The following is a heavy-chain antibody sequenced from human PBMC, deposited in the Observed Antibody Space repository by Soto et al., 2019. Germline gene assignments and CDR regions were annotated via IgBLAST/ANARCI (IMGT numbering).Heavy chain of an antibody. V-gene: IGHV3-30*18. Sequence: GGSLRLSCAASGFTFSSYGMHWVRQAPGKGLEWVAVISYDGSNKYYADSVKGRFTISRDNSKNTLYLQMNSLRAEDTAVYYCAKGRYYYDSSGYPSPDYWGPGTLVTVSS. CDR2: ISYDGSNK. J-gene: IGHJ4*02. D-gene: IGHD3-22*01. CDR3: AKGRYYYDSSGYPSPDY. CDR1: GFTFSSYG.